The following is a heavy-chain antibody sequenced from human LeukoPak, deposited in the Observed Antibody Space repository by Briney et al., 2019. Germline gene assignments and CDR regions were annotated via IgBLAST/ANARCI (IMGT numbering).Heavy chain of an antibody. CDR3: ARDAPYWGSMDDAY. CDR2: IKQDGSEK. V-gene: IGHV3-7*01. J-gene: IGHJ4*02. Sequence: PGGSPRLSCAASGFTFSSYWMSWVRQAPGKGLEWVANIKQDGSEKYYVDSVKGRFTISRDNAKNTLYLQMNSLRAEDTAVYYCARDAPYWGSMDDAYWGQGTLVTVSS. CDR1: GFTFSSYW. D-gene: IGHD7-27*01.